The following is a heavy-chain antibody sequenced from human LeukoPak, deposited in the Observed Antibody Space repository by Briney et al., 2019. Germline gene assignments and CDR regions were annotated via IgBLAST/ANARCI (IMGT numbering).Heavy chain of an antibody. Sequence: PGGSLRLSCAASGFTFSSYSMNWVRQAPGKWLEWVSSISSSSRHSYYADSVKGRFTIFRDHAKNSLFLHMDTLRVADTAMYYCVRGFPTVTTAYLHHWGQGTLLTVSS. V-gene: IGHV3-21*04. D-gene: IGHD4-17*01. J-gene: IGHJ1*01. CDR2: ISSSSRHS. CDR3: VRGFPTVTTAYLHH. CDR1: GFTFSSYS.